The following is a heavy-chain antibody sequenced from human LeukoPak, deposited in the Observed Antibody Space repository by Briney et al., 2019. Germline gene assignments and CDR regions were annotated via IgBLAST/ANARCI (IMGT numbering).Heavy chain of an antibody. Sequence: GGSLRLSCAASGFTFSSHWMHWVRQAPGKGLVWVSRINGDGSNTTYADSVKGRFTISRDNAKNSLYLQMNSLRAEDTAVYYCARSMIVQNDWFDPWGQGTLVTVSS. J-gene: IGHJ5*02. CDR2: INGDGSNT. CDR3: ARSMIVQNDWFDP. CDR1: GFTFSSHW. V-gene: IGHV3-74*03. D-gene: IGHD3-22*01.